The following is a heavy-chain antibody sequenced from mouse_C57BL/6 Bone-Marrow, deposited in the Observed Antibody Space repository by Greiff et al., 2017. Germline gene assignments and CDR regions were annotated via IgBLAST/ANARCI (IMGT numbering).Heavy chain of an antibody. CDR3: ARYDDVGGWLAY. Sequence: EVKLMESGGGLVQPGGSLSLSCAASGFTFTGYYMSWVRQPPGKALEWLGFISNKANGYTTEYSASVKGRFTISSDNTQSILYLQMNALGAEDSSAYYCARYDDVGGWLAYWGQGTLVTVSA. V-gene: IGHV7-3*01. CDR1: GFTFTGYY. J-gene: IGHJ3*01. CDR2: ISNKANGYTT.